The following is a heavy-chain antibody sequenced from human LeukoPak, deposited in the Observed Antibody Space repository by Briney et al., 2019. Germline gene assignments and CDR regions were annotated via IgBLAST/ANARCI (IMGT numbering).Heavy chain of an antibody. CDR3: ARDKQLWFGEYYFDY. Sequence: PGGSLRLSRAASGFXFSSYGIHWVRQAPGKGLEWVAVIWYDGSNKYYADSVKGRFTISRDNSKNTLYLQMNSLRAEDTAVYYCARDKQLWFGEYYFDYWGQGTLVTVSS. J-gene: IGHJ4*02. CDR2: IWYDGSNK. D-gene: IGHD3-10*01. V-gene: IGHV3-33*08. CDR1: GFXFSSYG.